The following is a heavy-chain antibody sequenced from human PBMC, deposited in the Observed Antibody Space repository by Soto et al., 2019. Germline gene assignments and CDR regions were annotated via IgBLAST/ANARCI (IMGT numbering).Heavy chain of an antibody. CDR1: GFTFSSYA. J-gene: IGHJ4*02. CDR2: ISSSSTYI. CDR3: XXXXXXXXXXXYSAY. D-gene: IGHD2-21*01. Sequence: EVQLVESGGGLVKPGGSLRLSCAASGFTFSSYAMNWVRQAPGKGLEWVSSISSSSTYIYYADSVKGRFTISRDNAKXXXXXXXXXXXXXXXXXXXXXXXXXXXXXXXYSAYWGQGTLVTVSS. V-gene: IGHV3-21*01.